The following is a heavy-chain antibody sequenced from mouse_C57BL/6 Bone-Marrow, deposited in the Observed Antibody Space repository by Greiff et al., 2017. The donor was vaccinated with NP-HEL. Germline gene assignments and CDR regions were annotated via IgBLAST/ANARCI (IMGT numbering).Heavy chain of an antibody. V-gene: IGHV1-15*01. Sequence: VKLQESGAELVRPGASVTLSCKASGYTFTDYEMHWVKQTPVHGLEWIGAIDPETGGTAYNQKFKGKAILTADKSSSTAYMELRSLTSEDSAVDYCTIYYYGSPWYFDVWGTGTTVTVSS. CDR3: TIYYYGSPWYFDV. CDR2: IDPETGGT. CDR1: GYTFTDYE. D-gene: IGHD1-1*01. J-gene: IGHJ1*03.